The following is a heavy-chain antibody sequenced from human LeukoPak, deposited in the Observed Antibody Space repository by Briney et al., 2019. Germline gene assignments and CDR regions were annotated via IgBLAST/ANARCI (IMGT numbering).Heavy chain of an antibody. V-gene: IGHV3-7*01. CDR2: IKKDGSEM. CDR1: GLIFSSYW. J-gene: IGHJ4*02. CDR3: ARGPPDVLRYFDWSPHPPDR. Sequence: GGSLRLSCAASGLIFSSYWMSWVRQAPGKGLEWVANIKKDGSEMYYVDSVKGRFTISRDNAKNSLYLQMNSLRAEDTAVYYCARGPPDVLRYFDWSPHPPDRWGQGTLVTVSS. D-gene: IGHD3-9*01.